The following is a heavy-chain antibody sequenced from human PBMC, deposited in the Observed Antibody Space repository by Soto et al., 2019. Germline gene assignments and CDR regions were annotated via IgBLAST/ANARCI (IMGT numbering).Heavy chain of an antibody. Sequence: GGSLRLSCAASGFTFSSYDMHWVRQATGKGLEWVSAIGTAGDTYYPGSVKGRFTISRENAKNSLYLQMNSLRAEDTAVYYCARVKGIAVAAEYYYYYMDVWGKGTTVTVSS. CDR2: IGTAGDT. D-gene: IGHD6-19*01. CDR1: GFTFSSYD. V-gene: IGHV3-13*01. J-gene: IGHJ6*03. CDR3: ARVKGIAVAAEYYYYYMDV.